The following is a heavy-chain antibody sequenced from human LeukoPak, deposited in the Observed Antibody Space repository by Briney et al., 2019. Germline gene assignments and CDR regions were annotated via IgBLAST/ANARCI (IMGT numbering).Heavy chain of an antibody. Sequence: PGGSLRLSCVASGLTFSSYWMSWVRQAPGKGLEWVANIKQDGSEKYYVDSVKGRFTISRDNSKNTLYLQMNSLRAEDTAVYYCAKDPNYVYYYGMDVWGQGTTVTVSS. J-gene: IGHJ6*02. CDR3: AKDPNYVYYYGMDV. CDR1: GLTFSSYW. CDR2: IKQDGSEK. V-gene: IGHV3-7*03. D-gene: IGHD1-7*01.